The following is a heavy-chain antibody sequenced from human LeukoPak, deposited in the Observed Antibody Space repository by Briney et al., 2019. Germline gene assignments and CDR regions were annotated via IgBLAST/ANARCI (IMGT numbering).Heavy chain of an antibody. CDR2: ISSSSSYI. Sequence: GGSLRLSCAASGFTFSSYEMNWVRQAPGKGLEWVSSISSSSSYIYYADSVKGRFTISRDNAKNSLYLQMNSLRAEDTAVYYCARDQSDYDFWSGYKDAFDIWGQGTMVTVSS. V-gene: IGHV3-21*01. J-gene: IGHJ3*02. CDR1: GFTFSSYE. D-gene: IGHD3-3*01. CDR3: ARDQSDYDFWSGYKDAFDI.